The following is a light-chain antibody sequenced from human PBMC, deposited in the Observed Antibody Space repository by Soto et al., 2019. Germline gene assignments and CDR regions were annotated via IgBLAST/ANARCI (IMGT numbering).Light chain of an antibody. CDR1: SSDVGGYNY. CDR2: DVT. Sequence: QSALTQPRSVSGSPGQSVTISCTGTSSDVGGYNYVSWYRQHPGKAPKLIIYDVTKRPSGVPDRFSGSKSGNTASLTISGLQAEDEADYYCSSFGGSPVFGTGTKVTVL. CDR3: SSFGGSPV. J-gene: IGLJ1*01. V-gene: IGLV2-11*01.